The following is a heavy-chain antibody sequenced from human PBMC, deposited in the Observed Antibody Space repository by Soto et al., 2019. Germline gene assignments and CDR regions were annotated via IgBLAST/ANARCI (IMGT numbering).Heavy chain of an antibody. D-gene: IGHD5-12*01. CDR3: ARGQEGVVATH. V-gene: IGHV4-34*01. CDR1: GGSLSGYY. Sequence: QVQLQQWGAGLLKPSETLSLNCAVNGGSLSGYYWSWIRQPPGKGLEWIGEIKDGGRTNYSPSLKWRVPIPSDTSNNPSALRLYSVPAADPGVYYCARGQEGVVATHWDQGTLVTVSS. CDR2: IKDGGRT. J-gene: IGHJ4*02.